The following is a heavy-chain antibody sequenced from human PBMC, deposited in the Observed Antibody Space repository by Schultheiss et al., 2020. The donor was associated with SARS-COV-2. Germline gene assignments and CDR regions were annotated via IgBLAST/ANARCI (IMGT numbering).Heavy chain of an antibody. CDR2: INPNNGDT. D-gene: IGHD2-2*01. CDR3: ARDGEDVVVPAARHLYYYYGMDV. V-gene: IGHV1-2*04. CDR1: GYTFTGYY. Sequence: ASVKVSCKASGYTFTGYYMHWVRQAPGQGLEWMGWINPNNGDTNYAQKFQGWVTMTRDTSISTAYMYLGRLRSDDTAVYYCARDGEDVVVPAARHLYYYYGMDVWGQGTTVTVSS. J-gene: IGHJ6*02.